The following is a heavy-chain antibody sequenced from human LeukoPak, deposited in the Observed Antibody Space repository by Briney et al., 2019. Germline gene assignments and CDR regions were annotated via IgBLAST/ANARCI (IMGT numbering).Heavy chain of an antibody. V-gene: IGHV1-46*01. CDR3: ARVSSSSLGY. J-gene: IGHJ4*02. D-gene: IGHD6-13*01. Sequence: AAVKVFCKASGYTFTSYYMHWVRQAPGQGLEWMGIINPSGGSTSYAQKFQGRVTMTRDTTTSTVYMELSSLRSEDTAVYYCARVSSSSLGYWGQGTLATVSS. CDR2: INPSGGST. CDR1: GYTFTSYY.